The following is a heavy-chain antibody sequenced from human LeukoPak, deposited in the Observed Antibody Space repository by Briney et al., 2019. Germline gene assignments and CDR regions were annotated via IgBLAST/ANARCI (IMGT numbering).Heavy chain of an antibody. Sequence: GGSLRLSCAASGFTFSSYGMSWVRQAPGKGLEWVSGISGSGGTTYYADSVKGRFTISRDNSRNTLYLQMNSLRAEDTAVYYCAKLVVPAAIRGGAFDIWGQGTMVTVSS. CDR1: GFTFSSYG. J-gene: IGHJ3*02. CDR3: AKLVVPAAIRGGAFDI. V-gene: IGHV3-23*01. CDR2: ISGSGGTT. D-gene: IGHD2-2*01.